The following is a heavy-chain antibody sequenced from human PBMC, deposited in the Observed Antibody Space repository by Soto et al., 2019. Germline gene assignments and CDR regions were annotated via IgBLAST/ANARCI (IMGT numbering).Heavy chain of an antibody. CDR1: GGSISSGGYY. D-gene: IGHD3-16*01. Sequence: SETLSLTFTVSGGSISSGGYYWSWIRQHPGKGLEWIGYIYYSGSTYYNPSLKSRVTISVDTSKSQFSLKLSSVTAADTDVYYCARDAVGGGSHWGQGTLVTVYS. CDR2: IYYSGST. CDR3: ARDAVGGGSH. J-gene: IGHJ4*02. V-gene: IGHV4-31*03.